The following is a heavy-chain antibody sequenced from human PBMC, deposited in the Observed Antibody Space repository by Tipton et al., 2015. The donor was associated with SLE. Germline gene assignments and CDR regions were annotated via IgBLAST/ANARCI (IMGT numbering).Heavy chain of an antibody. CDR2: IYYSGST. D-gene: IGHD2-2*01. J-gene: IGHJ5*02. V-gene: IGHV4-31*03. Sequence: TLSLTCTVSGGSISSGGYYWSWIRQHPGKGLEWIGYIYYSGSTYYNPSLKSRITISVDTSKNQFPLKLTSVTAADPAVYYCARAFGTSWQGWFDPWGQGTLVTVSS. CDR1: GGSISSGGYY. CDR3: ARAFGTSWQGWFDP.